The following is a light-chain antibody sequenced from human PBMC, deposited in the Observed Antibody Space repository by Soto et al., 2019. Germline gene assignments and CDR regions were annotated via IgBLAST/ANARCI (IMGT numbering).Light chain of an antibody. V-gene: IGLV4-60*03. CDR1: SGHSSYI. CDR3: ETWDSNTHV. Sequence: QSVLTQSSSASASLGSSVKLTCTLSSGHSSYIIAWHQQQPGKAPRYLMKLEGSGSYNKGSGVPDRFSGSSSGADRYLTISKLQSEDEADYYCETWDSNTHVFGTGTKVTVL. J-gene: IGLJ1*01. CDR2: LEGSGSY.